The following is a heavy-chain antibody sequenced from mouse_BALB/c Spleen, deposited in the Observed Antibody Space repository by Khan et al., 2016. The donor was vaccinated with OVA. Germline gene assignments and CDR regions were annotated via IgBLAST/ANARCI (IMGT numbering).Heavy chain of an antibody. V-gene: IGHV1-7*01. CDR1: GYTFTSYW. CDR3: ARDRIDY. Sequence: QVQLKQSGAELAKPGASVMMFCTASGYTFTSYWMHWIKQRPGQGLEWIGYINPTSGYTDYNQKFKDKATLTADKSSSTAYMQLSSLTSDDSAVYYCARDRIDYWGQGTALTVSS. J-gene: IGHJ2*01. CDR2: INPTSGYT.